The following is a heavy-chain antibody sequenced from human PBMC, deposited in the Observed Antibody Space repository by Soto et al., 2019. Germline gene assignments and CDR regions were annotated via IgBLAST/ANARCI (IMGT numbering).Heavy chain of an antibody. J-gene: IGHJ5*02. CDR3: ARDPAGPYDYGDRGEQNWFDP. D-gene: IGHD4-17*01. CDR2: ISSSSSTI. V-gene: IGHV3-48*01. CDR1: GFTFSSYS. Sequence: GGSLRLSCAASGFTFSSYSMNWVRQAPGKGLEWVSYISSSSSTIYYADSVKGRFTISRDNAKNSLYLQMNSLRAEDTAVYYCARDPAGPYDYGDRGEQNWFDPWGQGTLVTVSS.